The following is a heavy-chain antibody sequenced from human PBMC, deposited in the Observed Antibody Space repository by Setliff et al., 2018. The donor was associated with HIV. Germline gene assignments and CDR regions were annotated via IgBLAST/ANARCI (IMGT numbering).Heavy chain of an antibody. V-gene: IGHV4-34*01. CDR2: INHSGST. CDR1: GGSFSGYY. J-gene: IGHJ6*03. Sequence: SETLSLTCAVYGGSFSGYYWNWIRQPPGKGLEWIGEINHSGSTNYNPSLKSRVTISVDTSKNQFSLKLSSVTAADTAVYYCARGAIQLWLRSYYYMDVW. CDR3: ARGAIQLWLRSYYYMDV. D-gene: IGHD5-18*01.